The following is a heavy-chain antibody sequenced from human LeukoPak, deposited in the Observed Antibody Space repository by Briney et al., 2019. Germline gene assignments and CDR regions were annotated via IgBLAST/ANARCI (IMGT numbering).Heavy chain of an antibody. J-gene: IGHJ5*02. D-gene: IGHD1-14*01. V-gene: IGHV3-33*01. Sequence: GGSLRLSCEASGFIFSSHAMQWVRQAPGKGLEWVALIWHDGSNTYYADSVQGRFTISRDNSKNTLYLQMNSLRAEDTAIYYCARDTGNHPNNWLDPWGQGTLVTVSS. CDR1: GFIFSSHA. CDR3: ARDTGNHPNNWLDP. CDR2: IWHDGSNT.